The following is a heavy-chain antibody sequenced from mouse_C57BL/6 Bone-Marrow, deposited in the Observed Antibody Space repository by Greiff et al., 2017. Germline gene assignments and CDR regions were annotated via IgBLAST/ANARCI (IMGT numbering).Heavy chain of an antibody. CDR2: IRNKANGYTT. CDR1: GFTFTDYY. V-gene: IGHV7-3*01. D-gene: IGHD1-1*01. J-gene: IGHJ2*01. CDR3: ARSVVDY. Sequence: EVQVVESGGGLVQPGGSLSLSCAASGFTFTDYYMSWVRQPPGKALEWLGFIRNKANGYTTEYSASVKGRFTISRDNSQSILYLQVNALRAEDSATYYCARSVVDYWGQGTTLTVSS.